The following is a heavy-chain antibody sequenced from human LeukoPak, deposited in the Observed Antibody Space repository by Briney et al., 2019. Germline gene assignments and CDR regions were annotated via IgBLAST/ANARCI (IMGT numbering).Heavy chain of an antibody. CDR2: IYTSGST. Sequence: SQTLSLTCTVSGGSLSSGSYYWSWTRQPSGKGLEWIGRIYTSGSTNYNPSLKSRVTISVDTSKNQFSLKLSSVTAADTAVYYCAREVYAIHYYYYYGMVVWGQGTTVTVSS. J-gene: IGHJ6*02. D-gene: IGHD2-8*01. V-gene: IGHV4-61*02. CDR1: GGSLSSGSYY. CDR3: AREVYAIHYYYYYGMVV.